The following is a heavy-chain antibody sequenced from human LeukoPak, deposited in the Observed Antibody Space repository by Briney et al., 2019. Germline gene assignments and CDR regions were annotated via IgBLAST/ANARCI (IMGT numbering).Heavy chain of an antibody. Sequence: SETLSLTCAVYGGSFSVYYWSWIRQPPGKGLEWIGEINHSGSTNYNPSLKSRVTISVDTSKNQFSLKLSSVTAADTAVYYCARGVVGDIVVVPAAPHFDYWGQGTLVTVSS. CDR3: ARGVVGDIVVVPAAPHFDY. CDR1: GGSFSVYY. CDR2: INHSGST. J-gene: IGHJ4*02. V-gene: IGHV4-34*01. D-gene: IGHD2-2*01.